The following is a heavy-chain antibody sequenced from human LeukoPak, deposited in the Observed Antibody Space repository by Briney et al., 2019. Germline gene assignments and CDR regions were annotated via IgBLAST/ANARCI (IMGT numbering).Heavy chain of an antibody. J-gene: IGHJ5*02. D-gene: IGHD5-18*01. V-gene: IGHV1-2*02. Sequence: ASVKVSCKTSDYTFTGYYIHWVRQAPGQGLEWMGWIDPDSGATTYAQRFQGRVTLTRDTSISTAYMDLSRLTSDGTAVYYCARDIVMVTYWFDPWGQGTLVTVSS. CDR2: IDPDSGAT. CDR1: DYTFTGYY. CDR3: ARDIVMVTYWFDP.